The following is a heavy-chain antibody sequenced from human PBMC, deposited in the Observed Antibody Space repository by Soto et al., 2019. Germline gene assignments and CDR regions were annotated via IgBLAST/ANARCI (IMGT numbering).Heavy chain of an antibody. CDR2: ISSNGVGT. J-gene: IGHJ6*03. Sequence: EVQLAESGGGLAQPGGSLRLSCAASGFTLSGYAMDWVRQAPGKGLEYVSGISSNGVGTYYANSVQGRFTISRDNSKNTVYVQMSTLRSEDMAVYYCARRSRPDFYYMDVWGKGTTVTVS. CDR3: ARRSRPDFYYMDV. V-gene: IGHV3-64*01. CDR1: GFTLSGYA.